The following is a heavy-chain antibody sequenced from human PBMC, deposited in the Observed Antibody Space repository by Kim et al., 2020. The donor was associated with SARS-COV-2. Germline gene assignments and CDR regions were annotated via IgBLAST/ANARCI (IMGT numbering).Heavy chain of an antibody. D-gene: IGHD6-13*01. CDR3: ARHRRDYSSSWTLLPFAY. J-gene: IGHJ4*02. V-gene: IGHV5-10-1*01. Sequence: GESLKISWKDSGYSCTSYWISWVRQMPGKGLEWMGRIDPSDSYTNYSPSFQGHVTISADKSISTAYLQWSSLKASDTAMYYCARHRRDYSSSWTLLPFAYWGQGTLVTVSS. CDR1: GYSCTSYW. CDR2: IDPSDSYT.